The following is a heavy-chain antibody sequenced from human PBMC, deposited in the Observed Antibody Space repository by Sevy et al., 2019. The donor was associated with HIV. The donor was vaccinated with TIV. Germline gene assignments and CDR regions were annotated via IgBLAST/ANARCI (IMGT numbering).Heavy chain of an antibody. CDR3: ARGGETPRGFDP. CDR1: GCSIRNVNW. CDR2: NYHSGSG. Sequence: SETLSLTCAVSGCSIRNVNWWHGVRPPPGGGLGGMGENYHSGSGNYNPSLKSPVTISVDNSKNQFSLKLTAVTAADTAVYYCARGGETPRGFDPWGQGSLVTVSS. D-gene: IGHD3-16*01. V-gene: IGHV4-4*02. J-gene: IGHJ5*02.